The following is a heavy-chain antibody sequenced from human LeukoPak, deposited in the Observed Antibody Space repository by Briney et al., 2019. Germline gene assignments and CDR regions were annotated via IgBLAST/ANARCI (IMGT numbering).Heavy chain of an antibody. V-gene: IGHV4-59*01. CDR2: IYYSGST. Sequence: SETLSLTCTVSGVSISSYYWSWIRQPPGKGLEWIGDIYYSGSTNYNPSLKSRVTISVDTSKNQFSLKLSSVSAADTAVYYCARERGGQLAPALPFDYWGQGTLVTVSS. D-gene: IGHD6-6*01. J-gene: IGHJ4*02. CDR3: ARERGGQLAPALPFDY. CDR1: GVSISSYY.